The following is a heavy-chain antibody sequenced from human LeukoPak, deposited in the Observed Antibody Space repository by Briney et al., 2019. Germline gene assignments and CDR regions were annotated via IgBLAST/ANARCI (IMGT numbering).Heavy chain of an antibody. CDR2: ISSSSSYI. Sequence: GGSLRLSCAASGFTFSSYSMNWVRQAPGKGLEWVSSISSSSSYIYYANSVKGRFTISRDNAKNSLYLQMNSLRAEDTAVYYCTRRREGATYYYYGMDVWGQGTTVTVSS. D-gene: IGHD1-26*01. V-gene: IGHV3-21*01. CDR1: GFTFSSYS. J-gene: IGHJ6*02. CDR3: TRRREGATYYYYGMDV.